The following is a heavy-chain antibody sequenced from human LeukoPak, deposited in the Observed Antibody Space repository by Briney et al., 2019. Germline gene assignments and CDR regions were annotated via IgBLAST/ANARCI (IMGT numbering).Heavy chain of an antibody. CDR1: GLTFDRCG. D-gene: IGHD3-9*01. J-gene: IGHJ4*02. CDR2: IRYGGSNR. CDR3: ARGGYYDILTGYSTTDY. Sequence: GGSLRLSCAASGLTFDRCGMHWVRQAPGKGLEWVAFIRYGGSNRYYADSVKGRFTTSRDNSKNTLSLQMNSLRAEDTAVYYCARGGYYDILTGYSTTDYWGQGTLVTVSS. V-gene: IGHV3-30*02.